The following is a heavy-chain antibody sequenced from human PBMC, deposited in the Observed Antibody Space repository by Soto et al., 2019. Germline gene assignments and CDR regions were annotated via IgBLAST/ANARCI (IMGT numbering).Heavy chain of an antibody. CDR3: VRTSLVVAAATREDY. J-gene: IGHJ4*02. V-gene: IGHV3-74*01. CDR1: GFTFSSYW. D-gene: IGHD2-15*01. Sequence: EVQLVESGGGLVQPGGSLRLSCAASGFTFSSYWMHWVRQAPGKGLVWVSRINSDGSRTSDADSEKGRFTISRENAKNTLYLPMNSLRAEDTAVYYCVRTSLVVAAATREDYWGQGTLVTVSS. CDR2: INSDGSRT.